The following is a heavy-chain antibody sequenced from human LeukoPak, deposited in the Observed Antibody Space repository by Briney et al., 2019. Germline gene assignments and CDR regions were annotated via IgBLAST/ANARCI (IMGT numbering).Heavy chain of an antibody. CDR2: IIPILGIA. J-gene: IGHJ4*02. D-gene: IGHD3-22*01. V-gene: IGHV1-69*04. CDR1: VGTCTSYA. CDR3: ARERPPGSGSMILDY. Sequence: ASVKVSCKASVGTCTSYAISWVRQAPGQGLEWRGRIIPILGIANYAQKLQGRVTMTRDTSTSTVYMELSSLRSEATAVYYCARERPPGSGSMILDYWGQGTLVTVSS.